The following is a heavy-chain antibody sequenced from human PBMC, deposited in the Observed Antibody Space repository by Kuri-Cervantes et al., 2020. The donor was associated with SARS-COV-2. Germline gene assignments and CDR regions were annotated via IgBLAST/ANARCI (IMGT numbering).Heavy chain of an antibody. CDR3: ARGREGVVPATILGLGYFLYFSMDV. CDR1: GGSISSGGYS. V-gene: IGHV4-30-2*01. Sequence: LRLSCAVSGGSISSGGYSWVWIRQPPGKGLESIGYIYHSGLTYYNPSLSSRVTISVDMSKNQFSLRLSSVTAADTAMYYCARGREGVVPATILGLGYFLYFSMDVWGKGTSVTVSS. J-gene: IGHJ6*03. CDR2: IYHSGLT. D-gene: IGHD2-2*01.